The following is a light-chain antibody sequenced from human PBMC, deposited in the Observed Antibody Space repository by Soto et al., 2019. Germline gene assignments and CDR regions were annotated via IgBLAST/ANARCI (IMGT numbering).Light chain of an antibody. CDR2: EVS. Sequence: QSVLTQPASVSGSPGQSITISCTGTSSDGGGYNYVSLYQQHPGKAPKLMIYEVSNRPSGVSNRFSGSKSGNTASLTISGLQAEDEADYYGSSYTSSTPYVFGTGTKGTVL. V-gene: IGLV2-14*01. J-gene: IGLJ1*01. CDR3: SSYTSSTPYV. CDR1: SSDGGGYNY.